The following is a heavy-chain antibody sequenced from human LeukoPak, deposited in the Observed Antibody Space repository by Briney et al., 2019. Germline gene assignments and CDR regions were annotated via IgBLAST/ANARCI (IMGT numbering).Heavy chain of an antibody. J-gene: IGHJ3*02. CDR3: AKGRTQLWLDDAFDI. V-gene: IGHV3-30*18. Sequence: GGSLRLSCAASGFAFSRYGMHWVCQAPGKGLEWAAIISYDGSSKYYADSVKGRFTISRDNSKNTLYLQMNSLRAEDTAVYYCAKGRTQLWLDDAFDIWGQGTMVTVSS. D-gene: IGHD5-18*01. CDR2: ISYDGSSK. CDR1: GFAFSRYG.